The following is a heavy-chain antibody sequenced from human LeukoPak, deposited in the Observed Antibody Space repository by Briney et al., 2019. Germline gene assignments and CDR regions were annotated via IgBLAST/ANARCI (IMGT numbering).Heavy chain of an antibody. Sequence: SETLSLTCTVSGGSISSYYWSWIRQPPGKGLGWIGYIYYSGSTNYNPSLKSRVTISVDTSKNQFSLKLSSVTAADTAVYYCARASILYASFDYWGQGTLVTVSS. J-gene: IGHJ4*02. CDR2: IYYSGST. CDR1: GGSISSYY. CDR3: ARASILYASFDY. D-gene: IGHD3-9*01. V-gene: IGHV4-59*01.